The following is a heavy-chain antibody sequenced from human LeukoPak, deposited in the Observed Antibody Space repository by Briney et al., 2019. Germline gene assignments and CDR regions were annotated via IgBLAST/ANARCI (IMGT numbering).Heavy chain of an antibody. Sequence: SEILSLTCAVSGGSFSGNYWSWIRQSPGKGPEWIAEIHYKGATSHKPSLESRVTISGDTSKNQISLKVTSVTAADTAVYYCARGILGSFYFDVWGRGTLVTVSS. D-gene: IGHD3-3*01. V-gene: IGHV4-34*01. J-gene: IGHJ2*01. CDR2: IHYKGAT. CDR3: ARGILGSFYFDV. CDR1: GGSFSGNY.